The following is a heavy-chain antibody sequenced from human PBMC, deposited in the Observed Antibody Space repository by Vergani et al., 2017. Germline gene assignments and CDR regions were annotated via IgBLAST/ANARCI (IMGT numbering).Heavy chain of an antibody. J-gene: IGHJ4*02. Sequence: VQLVQSGGQLVQPGGSLRLSCSASEFPVSSYFMSWVRQAPGKGLEWVSIIYNAGATFYADSVKGRFTISRDTSKKTLYLEMKRLTIEDTALYYCAIDPSGYCTGDTCRGYWVQGTLLTVSS. D-gene: IGHD2-8*02. CDR1: EFPVSSYF. CDR2: IYNAGAT. V-gene: IGHV3-66*02. CDR3: AIDPSGYCTGDTCRGY.